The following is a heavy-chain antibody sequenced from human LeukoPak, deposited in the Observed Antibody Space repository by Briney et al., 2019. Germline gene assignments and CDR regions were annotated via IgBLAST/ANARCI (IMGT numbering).Heavy chain of an antibody. Sequence: ASVKVSCKASGYTFTSYGISWVRQAPGQGLEWMGWISAYNGNTNYAQKLQGRVTMTTDTSTSTAYMELRSLRSDDTAVYYCASNNGVIWHGWFDPWGQGTLVTVSS. D-gene: IGHD2-21*01. J-gene: IGHJ5*02. V-gene: IGHV1-18*01. CDR3: ASNNGVIWHGWFDP. CDR2: ISAYNGNT. CDR1: GYTFTSYG.